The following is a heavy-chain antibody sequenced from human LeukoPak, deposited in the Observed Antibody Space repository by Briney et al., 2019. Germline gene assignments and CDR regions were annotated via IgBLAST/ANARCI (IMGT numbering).Heavy chain of an antibody. CDR3: AKQERWYSYYYYYMDV. D-gene: IGHD4-23*01. J-gene: IGHJ6*03. V-gene: IGHV3-23*01. CDR2: ISGSGGST. CDR1: GFTFSSYA. Sequence: GGSLRLSCAASGFTFSSYAMSWVRQAPGKGLDWVSAISGSGGSTYYADSVKGRFTISRDNSKNTLYLQMSSLRAEDTAVYYCAKQERWYSYYYYYMDVWGKGTTVTVSS.